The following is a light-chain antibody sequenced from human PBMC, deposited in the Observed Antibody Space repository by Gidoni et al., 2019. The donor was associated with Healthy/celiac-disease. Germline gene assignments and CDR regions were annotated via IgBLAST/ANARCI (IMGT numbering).Light chain of an antibody. Sequence: DIQMTESPSSLSASVGDRVTITCRASQSISSYLNWYQQKPGKAPKLLIYAASSLQSGVPSRFSGSGDGTDFTLTISSLQPEDVATYYCQQSYSTPYTFXQXTKLEIK. CDR3: QQSYSTPYT. CDR2: AAS. J-gene: IGKJ2*01. V-gene: IGKV1-39*01. CDR1: QSISSY.